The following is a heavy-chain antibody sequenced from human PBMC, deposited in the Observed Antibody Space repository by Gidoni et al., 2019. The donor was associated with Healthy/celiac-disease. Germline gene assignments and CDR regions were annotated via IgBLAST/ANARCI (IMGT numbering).Heavy chain of an antibody. Sequence: EVQLVESGGGLVQPGGSLRLSCAASGFTFSSYWMHWVRQAPGKGLVWVSRINSDGSSTSYADSVKGRFTISRDNAKNTLYLQMNSLRAEDTAVYYCASAEDAGKYSYGQGVGMDVWGQETTVTVSS. CDR3: ASAEDAGKYSYGQGVGMDV. CDR1: GFTFSSYW. V-gene: IGHV3-74*01. J-gene: IGHJ6*02. CDR2: INSDGSST. D-gene: IGHD5-18*01.